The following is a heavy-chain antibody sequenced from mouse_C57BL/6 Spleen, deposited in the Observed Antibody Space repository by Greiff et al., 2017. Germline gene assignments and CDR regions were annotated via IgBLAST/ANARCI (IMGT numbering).Heavy chain of an antibody. V-gene: IGHV5-17*01. Sequence: EVKLMESGGGLVKPGGSLKLSCAASGFTFSDYGMHWVRQAPEKGLEWVAYISSGSSTIYYADTVKGRFTISRDNAKNTLFLQMTSLRSEDTAMYYCASSYYDGSSPLAMDYWGQGTSVTVSS. CDR1: GFTFSDYG. CDR3: ASSYYDGSSPLAMDY. CDR2: ISSGSSTI. J-gene: IGHJ4*01. D-gene: IGHD1-1*01.